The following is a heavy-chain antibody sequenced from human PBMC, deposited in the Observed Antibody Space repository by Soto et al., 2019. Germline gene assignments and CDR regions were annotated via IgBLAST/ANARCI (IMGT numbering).Heavy chain of an antibody. J-gene: IGHJ5*02. CDR1: GGTFGSDA. CDR3: ARDRTDSGYYTNWLDP. V-gene: IGHV1-69*06. D-gene: IGHD3-22*01. Sequence: ASVKVSCKASGGTFGSDAITWVRKAPGQGLEWVGRIIPIFGTTNYAQNLQGRVTISADKSTLTSYMELHSLTSDDTALYYCARDRTDSGYYTNWLDPWGQGTQVTSPQ. CDR2: IIPIFGTT.